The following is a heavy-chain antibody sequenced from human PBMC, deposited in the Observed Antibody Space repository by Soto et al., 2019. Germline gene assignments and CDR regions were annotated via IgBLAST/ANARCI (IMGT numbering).Heavy chain of an antibody. V-gene: IGHV3-23*01. J-gene: IGHJ4*02. CDR2: ISGSGGST. CDR3: AKEINRYSGYDAFNY. Sequence: PGGSLRLSCAASGFTFNNYGMHWVRQAPGKGLERVSAISGSGGSTYYADSVKGRFTISRDNSKNTLYLQMNSLRAEDTAVYYCAKEINRYSGYDAFNYWGQGTLVTVSS. CDR1: GFTFNNYG. D-gene: IGHD5-12*01.